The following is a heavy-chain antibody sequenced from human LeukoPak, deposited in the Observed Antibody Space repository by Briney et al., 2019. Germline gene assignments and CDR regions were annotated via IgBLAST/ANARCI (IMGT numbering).Heavy chain of an antibody. CDR3: ARYSGTGYGMYYFDY. J-gene: IGHJ4*02. CDR2: INHSGST. V-gene: IGHV4-34*01. Sequence: NTSETLSLTCTVYGASFATYYWIWIRQPPGKGLEWVGEINHSGSTNYNPSLKSRVTISLDTSKNQFSLKLSSVTAADTAVYYCARYSGTGYGMYYFDYWGQGTLVTVSS. D-gene: IGHD1-1*01. CDR1: GASFATYY.